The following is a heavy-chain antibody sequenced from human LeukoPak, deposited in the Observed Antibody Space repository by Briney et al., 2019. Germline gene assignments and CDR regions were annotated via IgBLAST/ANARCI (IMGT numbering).Heavy chain of an antibody. CDR1: GGSISSYY. Sequence: SETLSLTCTVSGGSISSYYWSWIRQPAGKGLEWIGRIYTSGSTNYNPSLKSRVTMSVDTSKNQFSLKLSSVTAADTAVYYCAGGEWELLPLSFDYWGQGTLVTVSS. J-gene: IGHJ4*02. D-gene: IGHD1-26*01. CDR2: IYTSGST. V-gene: IGHV4-4*07. CDR3: AGGEWELLPLSFDY.